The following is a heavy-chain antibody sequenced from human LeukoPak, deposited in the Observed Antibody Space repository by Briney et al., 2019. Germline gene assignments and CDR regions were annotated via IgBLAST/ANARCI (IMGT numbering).Heavy chain of an antibody. CDR3: TNGGVTATDHDAFDI. D-gene: IGHD2-21*02. J-gene: IGHJ3*02. Sequence: GGSLRLSCAASGFTFSGSAMHWVRQASGKGLEWVGRIRSKANSYATAYAASVKGRFTISRDDSKNTAYLQINSLKTEDTAVYYCTNGGVTATDHDAFDIWGQGTMVTVSS. CDR2: IRSKANSYAT. CDR1: GFTFSGSA. V-gene: IGHV3-73*01.